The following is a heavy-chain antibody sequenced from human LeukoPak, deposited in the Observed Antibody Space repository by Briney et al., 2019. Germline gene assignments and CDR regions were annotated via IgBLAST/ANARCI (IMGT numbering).Heavy chain of an antibody. V-gene: IGHV3-7*01. J-gene: IGHJ4*02. CDR2: IKHDGSEK. D-gene: IGHD6-19*01. CDR3: ARDVSLGQWPMGHFDY. Sequence: GGSLRLSCAASGFTLDNHWMSWVRQAPGKGLEWVANIKHDGSEKYYVDSVKGRFTTSRDNGKKLQYLQMKSLRGEDTGVYYCARDVSLGQWPMGHFDYWGQGTLVIVSS. CDR1: GFTLDNHW.